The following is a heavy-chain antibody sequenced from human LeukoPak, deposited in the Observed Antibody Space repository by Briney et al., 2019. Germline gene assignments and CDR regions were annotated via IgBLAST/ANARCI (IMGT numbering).Heavy chain of an antibody. J-gene: IGHJ6*03. CDR1: EFTFSSYG. CDR3: ARDALGDCTSTSCQRYYYMDV. V-gene: IGHV3-30*02. CDR2: IRYDGSNK. D-gene: IGHD2-2*01. Sequence: GGSLRLSCVASEFTFSSYGMHWVRQAPGNGLEWVAFIRYDGSNKYYADSVKGRFTISRDNSKNTLYLQMNSLRAEDAAVHYCARDALGDCTSTSCQRYYYMDVWGKGTTVTVS.